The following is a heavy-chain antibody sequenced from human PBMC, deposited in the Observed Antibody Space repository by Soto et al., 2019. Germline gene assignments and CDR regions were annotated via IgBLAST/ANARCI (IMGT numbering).Heavy chain of an antibody. V-gene: IGHV3-23*01. D-gene: IGHD3-22*01. CDR1: GFTFRNYA. CDR2: ISVSGGST. J-gene: IGHJ4*02. Sequence: EVQLLESGGGLIQPGGSLRLSCAASGFTFRNYAMNWVRQAPGKGLEWVSGISVSGGSTYYAASVKGRFTVSRDNSKNTVYLQMHSLRAEDTAVYFCAKGMYYYDSSGYRLFDYWGQGTLVIVST. CDR3: AKGMYYYDSSGYRLFDY.